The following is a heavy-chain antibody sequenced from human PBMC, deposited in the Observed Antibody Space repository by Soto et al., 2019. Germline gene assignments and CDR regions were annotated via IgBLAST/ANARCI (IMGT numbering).Heavy chain of an antibody. J-gene: IGHJ5*02. V-gene: IGHV1-2*02. Sequence: QVQLVQSGAEVKKPGASVKVSCKASGYTFTGYYMHWVRQAPGQGLEWMGWINPNSGGTNYAQKLQGRVTMTSDTSISKPYMYLSRLRSDDTAVYYCACKWYYYESSGSQPGFDPLGQGTLVTVSS. CDR1: GYTFTGYY. D-gene: IGHD3-22*01. CDR2: INPNSGGT. CDR3: ACKWYYYESSGSQPGFDP.